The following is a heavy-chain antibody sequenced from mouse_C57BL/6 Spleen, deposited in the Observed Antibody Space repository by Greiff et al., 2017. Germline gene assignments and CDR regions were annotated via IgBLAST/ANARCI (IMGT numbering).Heavy chain of an antibody. V-gene: IGHV1-26*01. Sequence: VQLQQSGPELVKPGASVKISCKASGYTFTDYYMNWVKQSHGKSLEWIGDINPNNGGTSYNQKFKGKATLTVDKSSSTAYMELRSLTSEDSAVYYCARSMGRKAWFAYWGQGTLVTVSA. CDR3: ARSMGRKAWFAY. J-gene: IGHJ3*01. CDR1: GYTFTDYY. D-gene: IGHD4-1*01. CDR2: INPNNGGT.